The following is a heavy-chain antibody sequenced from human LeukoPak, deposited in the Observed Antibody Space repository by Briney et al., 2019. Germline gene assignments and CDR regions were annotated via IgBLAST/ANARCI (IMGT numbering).Heavy chain of an antibody. CDR3: ARVSVGYAVFEN. J-gene: IGHJ4*02. CDR2: INPNGGGT. V-gene: IGHV1-2*02. Sequence: ASVKVSCKASGYTFTGYYMHWVRQAPGQGLEWMGWINPNGGGTNYAQKFKGRVTMTRDTSISTAYMELSRLRSDDTAVYYCARVSVGYAVFENWGQGTLVTVSS. D-gene: IGHD5-12*01. CDR1: GYTFTGYY.